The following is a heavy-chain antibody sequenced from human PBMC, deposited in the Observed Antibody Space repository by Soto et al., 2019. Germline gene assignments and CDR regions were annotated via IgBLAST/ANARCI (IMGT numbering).Heavy chain of an antibody. V-gene: IGHV4-59*01. CDR3: ARGGAAREEDY. Sequence: KPSETLSLTCTVSGGSISSYYWSWIRQPPGKGLEWIGYIYYSGSTNYNPSLKSRVTISVDTSKNQFSLKLSSVTAADTAVYYCARGGAAREEDYWGQGTLVTVSS. CDR2: IYYSGST. D-gene: IGHD6-6*01. J-gene: IGHJ4*02. CDR1: GGSISSYY.